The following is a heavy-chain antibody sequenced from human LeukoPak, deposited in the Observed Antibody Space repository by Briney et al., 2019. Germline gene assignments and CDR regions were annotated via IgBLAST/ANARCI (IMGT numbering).Heavy chain of an antibody. J-gene: IGHJ5*02. Sequence: GGSLRLSCAASGFTFDDYAMHWVRQAPGKGLEWVSGISWNSGSIGYADSAKGRFTISRDNAKNSLYLQMNSLRAEDTALYYCAKDIEFDPWGQGTLVTVSS. CDR2: ISWNSGSI. CDR1: GFTFDDYA. CDR3: AKDIEFDP. V-gene: IGHV3-9*01.